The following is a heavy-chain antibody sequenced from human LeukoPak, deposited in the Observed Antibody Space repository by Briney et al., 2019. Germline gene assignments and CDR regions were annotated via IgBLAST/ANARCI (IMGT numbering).Heavy chain of an antibody. Sequence: GGTTEYAASVKGRFTISRDDSTGIAYFQMDSLKPEDTAVYYCSRGVIVGAAYFDYWGQGTLVTVSS. CDR3: SRGVIVGAAYFDY. D-gene: IGHD1-26*01. CDR2: GGTT. V-gene: IGHV3-49*02. J-gene: IGHJ4*02.